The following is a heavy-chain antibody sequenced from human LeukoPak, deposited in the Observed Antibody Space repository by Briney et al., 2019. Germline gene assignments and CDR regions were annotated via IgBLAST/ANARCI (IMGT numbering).Heavy chain of an antibody. CDR1: GGSITSGSWY. CDR3: ARDHTAMASDY. V-gene: IGHV4-61*02. CDR2: IYSTGST. J-gene: IGHJ4*02. D-gene: IGHD5-18*01. Sequence: PSQTLSPTCTVSGGSITSGSWYWSWVRQPAGKGLEWIGRIYSTGSTYYNPSLKSRVTISLDTSKNQFSLKLSSVTAADTAVYYCARDHTAMASDYWGQGTLVTISS.